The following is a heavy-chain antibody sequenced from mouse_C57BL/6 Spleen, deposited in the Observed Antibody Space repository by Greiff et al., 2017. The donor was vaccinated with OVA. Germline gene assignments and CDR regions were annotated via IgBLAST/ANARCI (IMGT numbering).Heavy chain of an antibody. Sequence: VQLQQSGAELVRPGASVTLSCKASGYTFTDYEMHWVKQTPVHGLEWIGAIDPETGGTAYNQKFTGKAILTADKSSSTAYMELRSLTSEDSAVYYCTRNSYAMDYWGQGTSVTVSS. V-gene: IGHV1-15*01. CDR1: GYTFTDYE. CDR3: TRNSYAMDY. J-gene: IGHJ4*01. CDR2: IDPETGGT.